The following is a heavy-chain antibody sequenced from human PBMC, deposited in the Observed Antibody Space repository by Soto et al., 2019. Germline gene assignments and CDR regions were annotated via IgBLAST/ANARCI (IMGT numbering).Heavy chain of an antibody. CDR3: ARDLWGYCGTDCYPLDV. V-gene: IGHV4-59*01. J-gene: IGHJ6*02. D-gene: IGHD2-21*02. CDR2: MYNTGST. Sequence: SKPLSLTCTVSGGSISSYYWSWIRQPPGKGLEWIGYMYNTGSTVYNPSFKSRVTISVDTSKNQFSLKLNSVTAADTAVYYCARDLWGYCGTDCYPLDVWGQGTTVTVSS. CDR1: GGSISSYY.